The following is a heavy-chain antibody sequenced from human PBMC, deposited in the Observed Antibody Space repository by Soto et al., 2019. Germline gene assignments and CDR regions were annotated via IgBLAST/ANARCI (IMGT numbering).Heavy chain of an antibody. CDR1: GGSISSYY. CDR2: IYYSGST. CDR3: ARHTADTAMVGVYYYYYMDV. D-gene: IGHD5-18*01. Sequence: SETLSLTCTVSGGSISSYYWSWIRQPPGKGLEWIGYIYYSGSTNYNPSLKSRVTISVDTSKNQFSLKLSSVTAADTAVYYCARHTADTAMVGVYYYYYMDVWGKGTTVTVSS. J-gene: IGHJ6*03. V-gene: IGHV4-59*08.